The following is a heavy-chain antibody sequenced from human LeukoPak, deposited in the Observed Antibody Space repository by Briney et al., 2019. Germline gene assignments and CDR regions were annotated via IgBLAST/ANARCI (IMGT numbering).Heavy chain of an antibody. CDR3: ARGRGYSYGSSYFQH. Sequence: NPSETLSLTCAVYGGSFSGYYWSWIRQPPGKGLEWIGEINHSGSTNYNPSLKSRATISVDTSKNQFSLRLSSVTAADTAVYYCARGRGYSYGSSYFQHWGQGTLVTVSS. CDR2: INHSGST. J-gene: IGHJ1*01. V-gene: IGHV4-34*01. D-gene: IGHD5-18*01. CDR1: GGSFSGYY.